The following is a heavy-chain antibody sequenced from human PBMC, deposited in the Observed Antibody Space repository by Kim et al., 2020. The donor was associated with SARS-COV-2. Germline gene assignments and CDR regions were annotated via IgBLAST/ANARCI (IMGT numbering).Heavy chain of an antibody. V-gene: IGHV3-15*01. Sequence: GGSLRLSCAASGFTFSNAWMSWVRQAPGKGLEWVGRIKSKTDGGTTAYAAPVKGRFTISRDDSKNTLYLQMNSLKTEDTDVYYCTLPREILTTYYGMDVWGQGTTVTVSS. J-gene: IGHJ6*02. CDR2: IKSKTDGGTT. CDR1: GFTFSNAW. D-gene: IGHD4-4*01. CDR3: TLPREILTTYYGMDV.